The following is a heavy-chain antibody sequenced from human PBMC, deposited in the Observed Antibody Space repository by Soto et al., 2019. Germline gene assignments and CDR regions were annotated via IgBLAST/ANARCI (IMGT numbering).Heavy chain of an antibody. CDR3: APDRYNYDRDGYYYLFDF. J-gene: IGHJ4*02. CDR1: GGSLSSGDYY. CDR2: IFYSGST. Sequence: SESLSLTCTVAGGSLSSGDYYWNWVRQRPGKGLEWIGNIFYSGSTYYNASLMSRLTIAVDTSRNQFSLSLISVTAADTAVYFCAPDRYNYDRDGYYYLFDFWGQGTLVTVSS. D-gene: IGHD3-22*01. V-gene: IGHV4-31*02.